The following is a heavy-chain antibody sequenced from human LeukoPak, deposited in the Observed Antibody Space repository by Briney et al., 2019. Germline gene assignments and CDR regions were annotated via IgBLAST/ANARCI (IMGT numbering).Heavy chain of an antibody. CDR1: GFTFSSYE. V-gene: IGHV3-48*03. CDR2: ISSSGSTI. J-gene: IGHJ4*02. Sequence: GGSLRLSCAASGFTFSSYEMNWVRQAPGKGLEWVSYISSSGSTIYYADSVKGRFTISRDNAKNSLYLQMNSLRAEDTAVYYCAGPIITMVRGALGYWGQGTLVTVSS. D-gene: IGHD3-10*01. CDR3: AGPIITMVRGALGY.